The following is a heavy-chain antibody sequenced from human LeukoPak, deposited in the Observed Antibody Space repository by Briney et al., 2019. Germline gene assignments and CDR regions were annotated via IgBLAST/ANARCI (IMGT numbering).Heavy chain of an antibody. D-gene: IGHD2-21*02. Sequence: PGGSLRLSCAASGFTFSSYSMNWVRQAPGKGLEWVSSISSSSSYIYYADSVKGRFTISRDNAKNSLYLQMNSLRAEDTAVYYCAREYCGGDCLDYYYYGMDVWGQGTTVTVSS. J-gene: IGHJ6*02. V-gene: IGHV3-21*01. CDR1: GFTFSSYS. CDR3: AREYCGGDCLDYYYYGMDV. CDR2: ISSSSSYI.